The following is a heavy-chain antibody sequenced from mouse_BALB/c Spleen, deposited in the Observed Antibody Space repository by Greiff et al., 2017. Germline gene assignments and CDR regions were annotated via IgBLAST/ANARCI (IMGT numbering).Heavy chain of an antibody. CDR2: INSNGGST. CDR3: AREGGYDVKYAMDY. J-gene: IGHJ4*01. V-gene: IGHV5-6-3*01. Sequence: VQLQQSGGGLVQPGGSLKLSCAASGFTFSSYGMSWVRQTPDKRLELVATINSNGGSTYYPDSVKGRFTISRDNAKNTLYLQMSSLKSEDTAMYYCAREGGYDVKYAMDYWGQGTSVTVSS. CDR1: GFTFSSYG. D-gene: IGHD2-2*01.